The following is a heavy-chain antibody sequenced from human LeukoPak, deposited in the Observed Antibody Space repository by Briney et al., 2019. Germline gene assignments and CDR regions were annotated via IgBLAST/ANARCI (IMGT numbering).Heavy chain of an antibody. V-gene: IGHV3-30*02. D-gene: IGHD3/OR15-3a*01. CDR3: AKGRDYYFDC. Sequence: GGSLRLSCAASGFTFSNYGIHWVRQAPGKGLEWVAFIRYDGSDKYYADSVKGRFTISRDNSKNTLSLQMNSLRPEDTAAYYCAKGRDYYFDCWGQGTLVTVSS. CDR1: GFTFSNYG. CDR2: IRYDGSDK. J-gene: IGHJ4*02.